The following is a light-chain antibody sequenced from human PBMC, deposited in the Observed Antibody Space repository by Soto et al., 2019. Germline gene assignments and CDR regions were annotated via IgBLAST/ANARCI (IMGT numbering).Light chain of an antibody. CDR1: NSDVGGYNY. J-gene: IGLJ2*01. CDR2: EVT. Sequence: QSALTQPPSASGSPGQSVTISCSGTNSDVGGYNYVSWYQLHPDRAPKVMIYEVTKRPSRVPDRFSGSKSGNTASLTVSGLQAEDEGDYYCSSYAGSNTVIFGGGTKVTVL. CDR3: SSYAGSNTVI. V-gene: IGLV2-8*01.